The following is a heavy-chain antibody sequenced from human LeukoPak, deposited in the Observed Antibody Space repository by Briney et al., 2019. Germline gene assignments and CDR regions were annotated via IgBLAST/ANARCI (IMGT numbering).Heavy chain of an antibody. CDR2: ISSSGSTI. J-gene: IGHJ1*01. D-gene: IGHD1-26*01. Sequence: GGSLRLSCAASGFTFSDYYMSWIRQAPGKGLEWVSYISSSGSTIYYADSVKGRLTIFRDNAKNSLYLQMNSLRAEDTAVYYCARDGLALVGADNAEYFQHWGQGTLVTVSS. CDR3: ARDGLALVGADNAEYFQH. CDR1: GFTFSDYY. V-gene: IGHV3-11*01.